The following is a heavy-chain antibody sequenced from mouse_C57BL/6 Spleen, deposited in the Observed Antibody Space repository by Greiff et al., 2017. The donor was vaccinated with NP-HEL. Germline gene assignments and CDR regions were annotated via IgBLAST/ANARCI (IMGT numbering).Heavy chain of an antibody. D-gene: IGHD3-2*02. Sequence: VQRVESGPELVKPGASVKLSCKASGYTFTSYDINWVKQRPGQGLEWIGWIYPRDGSTKYNEKFKGKATLTVDTSSSTAYMELHSLTSEDSAVYFCARQETAQATWFAYWGQGTLVTVSA. CDR3: ARQETAQATWFAY. V-gene: IGHV1-85*01. CDR2: IYPRDGST. CDR1: GYTFTSYD. J-gene: IGHJ3*01.